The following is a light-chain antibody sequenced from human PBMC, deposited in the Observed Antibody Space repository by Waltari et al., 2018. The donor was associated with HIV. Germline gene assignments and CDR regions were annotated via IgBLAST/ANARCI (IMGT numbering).Light chain of an antibody. CDR3: CAYAGSTTYVI. V-gene: IGLV2-23*02. CDR2: EVS. J-gene: IGLJ2*01. CDR1: SSDVGGYNL. Sequence: QSALTQPASVSGSPGQSITISCTGTSSDVGGYNLVSSYQQHPGKAPKLKIYEVSKRPSGVSNRFSGSKSGNTASLTISGLQAEDEADYYCCAYAGSTTYVIFGGGTKLTVL.